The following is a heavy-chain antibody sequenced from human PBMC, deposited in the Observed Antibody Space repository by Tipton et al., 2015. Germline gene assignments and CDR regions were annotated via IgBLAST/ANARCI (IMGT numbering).Heavy chain of an antibody. V-gene: IGHV3-20*04. CDR2: INWNGGST. CDR3: ARKRQRGYYDL. CDR1: GFTFDDYG. J-gene: IGHJ2*01. Sequence: SLRLSCTASGFTFDDYGMNWVRQAPGKGLEWVSGINWNGGSTAYADSVKGRFTISRDNANNSLYLHMNSLRAEDTALYYCARKRQRGYYDLWGRGTLVTVSS.